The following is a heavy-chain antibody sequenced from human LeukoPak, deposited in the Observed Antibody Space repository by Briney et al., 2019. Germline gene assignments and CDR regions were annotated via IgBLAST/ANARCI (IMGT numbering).Heavy chain of an antibody. Sequence: PSETLSLTCTVSGGSISSSSYYWGWIRQPPGTGLEWIGSIYYSGSTYYNPSLKSRVTISVDTSKNQFSLKLSSVTAADTAVYYCARQSSGWYRAHAFDIWGQGTMVTVSS. CDR1: GGSISSSSYY. D-gene: IGHD6-19*01. J-gene: IGHJ3*02. CDR3: ARQSSGWYRAHAFDI. CDR2: IYYSGST. V-gene: IGHV4-39*01.